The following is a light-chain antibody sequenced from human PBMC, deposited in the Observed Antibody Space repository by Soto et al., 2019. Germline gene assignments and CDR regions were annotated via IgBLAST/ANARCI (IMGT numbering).Light chain of an antibody. V-gene: IGLV6-57*04. CDR3: QSFDSSNREV. CDR2: EDN. J-gene: IGLJ2*01. Sequence: NFMLTQPHSVSESPGKTVTISCTRSSGSIASNYVQWYQQRPGSAPTTVIYEDNHRPSGVPDRFSGSIDSSSNSASLTISGLMTEDEAHYYCQSFDSSNREVFGGGTKLTVL. CDR1: SGSIASNY.